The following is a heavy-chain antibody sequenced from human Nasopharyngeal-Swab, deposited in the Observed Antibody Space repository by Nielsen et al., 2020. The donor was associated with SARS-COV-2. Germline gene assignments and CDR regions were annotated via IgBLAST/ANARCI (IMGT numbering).Heavy chain of an antibody. CDR2: ISWNSGSI. CDR1: GFTFDDYA. CDR3: AKDSDGMDV. Sequence: SLKISCAASGFTFDDYAMHWVRQAPGKGLEWVSGISWNSGSIGYADSVKGRFTISRDNAKNSLYLQMNSLRAEDTALYYCAKDSDGMDVWGQGTTGTVSS. V-gene: IGHV3-9*01. J-gene: IGHJ6*02.